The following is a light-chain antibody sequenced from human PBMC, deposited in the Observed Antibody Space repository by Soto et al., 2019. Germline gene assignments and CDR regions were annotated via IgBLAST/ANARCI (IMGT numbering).Light chain of an antibody. V-gene: IGKV3-15*01. Sequence: ILMTQSPASLSVSPGERATLSCRASQNIYSNIAWYQQRPGQAPRLLIYRASTRATGVPARFSGSGSGTDFTLTISRLEPEDFAVYYCQQYGSSGTFGQGTKVDIK. CDR2: RAS. J-gene: IGKJ1*01. CDR3: QQYGSSGT. CDR1: QNIYSN.